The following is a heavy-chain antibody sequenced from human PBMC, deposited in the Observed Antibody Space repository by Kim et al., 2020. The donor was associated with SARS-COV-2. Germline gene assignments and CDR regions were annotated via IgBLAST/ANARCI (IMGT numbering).Heavy chain of an antibody. Sequence: SETLSLTCTVSGGSISSSSYYWGWIRQPPGKGLEWIGSIYYSGSTYYNPSLKSRVTISVDTSKNQFSLKLSSVTAADTAVYYCARDPYLYDYVWGSYRYSWFDPWGQGTLVTVSS. J-gene: IGHJ5*02. CDR1: GGSISSSSYY. V-gene: IGHV4-39*07. CDR3: ARDPYLYDYVWGSYRYSWFDP. D-gene: IGHD3-16*02. CDR2: IYYSGST.